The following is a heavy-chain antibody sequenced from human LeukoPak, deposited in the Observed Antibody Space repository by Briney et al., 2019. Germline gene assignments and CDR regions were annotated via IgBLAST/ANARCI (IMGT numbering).Heavy chain of an antibody. V-gene: IGHV4-34*01. CDR1: GGSFSGYY. Sequence: PSETLSLTCAVYGGSFSGYYWSWIRQPPGKGLEWIGEINHSGSTNYNPSLKSRVTISVDTSKNQFSLKLSSVTAADTAVYYCARGWRFGEFKRWGQGTLVTVSS. CDR2: INHSGST. J-gene: IGHJ4*02. D-gene: IGHD3-10*01. CDR3: ARGWRFGEFKR.